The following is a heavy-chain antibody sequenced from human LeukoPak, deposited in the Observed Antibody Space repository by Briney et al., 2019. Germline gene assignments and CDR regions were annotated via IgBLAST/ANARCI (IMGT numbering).Heavy chain of an antibody. V-gene: IGHV4-59*08. CDR2: IANTGST. D-gene: IGHD2-2*01. J-gene: IGHJ4*02. CDR1: GDSISSYC. Sequence: SETLSLTCTVSGDSISSYCWSWMRQPPGKGLEWIGHIANTGSTKYNPSLKSRVTISLDTSKNQFSLKLTSVSATDTAVYYCAGDITTSWYYYWGRGTLVTVSS. CDR3: AGDITTSWYYY.